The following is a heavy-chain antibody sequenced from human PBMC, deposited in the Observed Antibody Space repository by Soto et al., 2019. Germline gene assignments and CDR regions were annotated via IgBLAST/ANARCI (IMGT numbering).Heavy chain of an antibody. CDR2: IYSGGST. Sequence: GGSLRLSCAASGFTVSSNYMSWVRQAPGKGLEWVSVIYSGGSTYYADSVKGRFTISRDNSKNTLYLQMNSLRAEETAVYYCARGGSGSYYKSFDYWGQGTLVTVSS. V-gene: IGHV3-53*01. D-gene: IGHD3-10*01. J-gene: IGHJ4*02. CDR3: ARGGSGSYYKSFDY. CDR1: GFTVSSNY.